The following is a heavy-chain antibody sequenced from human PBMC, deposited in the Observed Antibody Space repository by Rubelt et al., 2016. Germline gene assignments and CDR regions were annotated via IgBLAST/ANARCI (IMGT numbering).Heavy chain of an antibody. J-gene: IGHJ4*02. CDR2: IWYDGSKE. Sequence: GLEWVAAIWYDGSKEYYGDSVKGRFTISRDNSKNTLYLEINSLRAEDTAVYYCAKDGLRYSSSSYYFDQWGQGTQVTVSS. D-gene: IGHD6-6*01. V-gene: IGHV3-33*06. CDR3: AKDGLRYSSSSYYFDQ.